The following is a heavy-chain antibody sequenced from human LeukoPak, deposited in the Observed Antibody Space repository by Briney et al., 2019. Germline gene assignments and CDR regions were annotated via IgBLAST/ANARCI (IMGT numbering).Heavy chain of an antibody. CDR1: GFTFSNFW. J-gene: IGHJ4*02. CDR3: ARGDDFSGDH. V-gene: IGHV3-7*04. CDR2: IHPEGNEK. Sequence: TGGSLRRSCAVSGFTFSNFWMSWVRQAPGRGLEWVANIHPEGNEKYHVESVKGRFTISRDNAKNLLFLQMNGLRVEDTAVYYCARGDDFSGDHWGQGTLVTVSS. D-gene: IGHD1-1*01.